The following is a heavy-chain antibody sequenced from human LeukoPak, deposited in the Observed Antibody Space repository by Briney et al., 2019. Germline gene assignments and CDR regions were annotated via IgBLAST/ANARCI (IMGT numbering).Heavy chain of an antibody. V-gene: IGHV3-33*01. CDR3: ARLSGYEKGYVFDI. Sequence: PGGSLRLSCAASGFTFSSYGMHRVRQAPGRGLEWVAVIWNDGSHKYYADSVKGRFTISRDNSKNTLYLQMNSLRAEDTAVYYCARLSGYEKGYVFDIWGQGTMVTVSS. J-gene: IGHJ3*02. CDR1: GFTFSSYG. CDR2: IWNDGSHK. D-gene: IGHD5-12*01.